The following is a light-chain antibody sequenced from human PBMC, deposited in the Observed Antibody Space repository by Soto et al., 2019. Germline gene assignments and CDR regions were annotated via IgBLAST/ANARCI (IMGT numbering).Light chain of an antibody. CDR3: QHYNSYSEA. J-gene: IGKJ1*01. CDR1: ESVSSIY. CDR2: DTS. V-gene: IGKV3-15*01. Sequence: EIVLTQSPGTLSLSPGERATLSCRPSESVSSIYLAWFQQKPGQAPRLLIYDTSTRATGIPARFSGSGSGTEFTLTISSLQPDDFATYYCQHYNSYSEAFGQGTKVDIK.